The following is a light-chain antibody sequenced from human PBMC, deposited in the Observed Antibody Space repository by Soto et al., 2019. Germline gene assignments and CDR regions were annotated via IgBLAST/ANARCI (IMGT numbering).Light chain of an antibody. V-gene: IGKV3-11*01. CDR1: QSVSSY. J-gene: IGKJ1*01. CDR3: QQSSYWSWT. CDR2: DAS. Sequence: EIVLTQSPATLSLSPGERATLSCRASQSVSSYLAWNQQKPGQAPRLLIYDASNRATGIPARFSGSGSRTDSAITISRVEPEDIADYYYQQSSYWSWTFGRATKVYIK.